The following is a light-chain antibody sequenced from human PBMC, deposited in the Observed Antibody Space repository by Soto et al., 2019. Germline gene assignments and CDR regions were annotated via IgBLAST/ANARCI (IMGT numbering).Light chain of an antibody. V-gene: IGKV3-15*01. CDR3: QQYNNWPRWA. Sequence: EIVMTQSPATLSVSPGERATLSCRASQSVSNNLARYQQKHGQAPRLLFYGASTRATGIPARFSGSGSGTEFTLTISSLQSEDFAVYFCQQYNNWPRWAFGQGTKVEIK. CDR2: GAS. J-gene: IGKJ1*01. CDR1: QSVSNN.